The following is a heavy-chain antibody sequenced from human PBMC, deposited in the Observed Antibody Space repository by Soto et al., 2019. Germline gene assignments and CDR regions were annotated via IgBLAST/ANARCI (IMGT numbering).Heavy chain of an antibody. Sequence: LRLSCAASGVNFSSYAMNWVRQAPGKGLEWVSTISDTGGGTFYAGSVKGRFTISRDNSKNTLYLQMHSLRADDSAIYFCAVGRHKTSGSNTWSDPWGRGTLVTVSS. J-gene: IGHJ5*02. CDR1: GVNFSSYA. V-gene: IGHV3-23*01. CDR3: AVGRHKTSGSNTWSDP. D-gene: IGHD3-22*01. CDR2: ISDTGGGT.